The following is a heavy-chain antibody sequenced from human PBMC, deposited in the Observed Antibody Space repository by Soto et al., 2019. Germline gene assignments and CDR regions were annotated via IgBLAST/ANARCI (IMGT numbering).Heavy chain of an antibody. J-gene: IGHJ5*02. D-gene: IGHD4-4*01. CDR3: AKLMTTVTTDWFDP. V-gene: IGHV3-30*18. Sequence: GGSLRLSCAASGFTFSSYGMHWVRQAPGKGLERVAVISYDGSNKYYADSVKGRFTISRDNSKNTLYLQMNSLRAEDTAVYYCAKLMTTVTTDWFDPWGQGTLVTVSS. CDR2: ISYDGSNK. CDR1: GFTFSSYG.